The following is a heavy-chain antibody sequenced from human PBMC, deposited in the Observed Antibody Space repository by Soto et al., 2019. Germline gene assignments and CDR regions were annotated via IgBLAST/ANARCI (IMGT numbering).Heavy chain of an antibody. V-gene: IGHV3-23*01. Sequence: PGGSLRLSCAASGFTFSSYAMSWGRQAPWKGLEWVSAISGSGGSTYYADSVKGRFTISRDNSKNTLYLQMNSLRAEDTAVYYCAKDVGYCSSTSCPSFDYWGQGTLVTVSS. CDR2: ISGSGGST. CDR1: GFTFSSYA. CDR3: AKDVGYCSSTSCPSFDY. J-gene: IGHJ4*02. D-gene: IGHD2-2*01.